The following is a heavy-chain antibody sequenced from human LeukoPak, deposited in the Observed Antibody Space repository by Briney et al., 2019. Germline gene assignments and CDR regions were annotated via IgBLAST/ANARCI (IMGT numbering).Heavy chain of an antibody. CDR3: ARDYWRSIDH. CDR1: GLTFSNYW. CDR2: VNEDGSAK. V-gene: IGHV3-7*01. D-gene: IGHD1-1*01. J-gene: IGHJ4*02. Sequence: GGSLRLSCVVSGLTFSNYWMIWVRQAPGKGLESVAIVNEDGSAKYYLDSVRGRFTISRDNARNSLYLEMNSLRAEDTAVYYCARDYWRSIDHWGQGTLVTVSS.